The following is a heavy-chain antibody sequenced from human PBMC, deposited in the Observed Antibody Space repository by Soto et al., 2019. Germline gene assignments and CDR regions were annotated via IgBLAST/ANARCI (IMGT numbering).Heavy chain of an antibody. CDR3: AKDRYYDISAQMDV. J-gene: IGHJ6*02. CDR1: GFTFSSYG. Sequence: VQLVESGGGLVKPGRSLRLSCAASGFTFSSYGMHWVRQAPGKGLEWVAVISYDGSNKYYADSVKGRFTISRDNSKNTLYLQMNSLRAEDTAVYYCAKDRYYDISAQMDVWGQGTTVTVSS. D-gene: IGHD3-9*01. CDR2: ISYDGSNK. V-gene: IGHV3-30*18.